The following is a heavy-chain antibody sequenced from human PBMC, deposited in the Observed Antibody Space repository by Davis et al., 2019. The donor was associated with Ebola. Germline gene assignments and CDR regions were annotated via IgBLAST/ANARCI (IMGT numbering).Heavy chain of an antibody. Sequence: GESLKISCAASGFTFSSYWMSWVRQAPGKGLEWVANIKQDGSAKYYVDSVKGRFTISRDNAKNSLYLQMNSLKTEDTAVYYCTSSYYDSSVYLEDYWGQGTLVTVSS. CDR2: IKQDGSAK. V-gene: IGHV3-7*03. J-gene: IGHJ4*02. D-gene: IGHD3-22*01. CDR3: TSSYYDSSVYLEDY. CDR1: GFTFSSYW.